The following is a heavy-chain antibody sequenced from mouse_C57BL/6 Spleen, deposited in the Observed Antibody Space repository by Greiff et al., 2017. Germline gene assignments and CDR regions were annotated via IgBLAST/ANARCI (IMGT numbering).Heavy chain of an antibody. J-gene: IGHJ2*01. CDR3: ARDGYYVRGDY. CDR1: GYTFTDYY. V-gene: IGHV1-26*01. Sequence: EVQLQQSGPELVKPGASVKISCKASGYTFTDYYMNWVKQSHGKSLEWIGDINPNNGGTSYNQKFKGKATLTVDKSSSTAYMELRSLTSEDSAVYYCARDGYYVRGDYWGQGTTLTVSS. CDR2: INPNNGGT. D-gene: IGHD2-3*01.